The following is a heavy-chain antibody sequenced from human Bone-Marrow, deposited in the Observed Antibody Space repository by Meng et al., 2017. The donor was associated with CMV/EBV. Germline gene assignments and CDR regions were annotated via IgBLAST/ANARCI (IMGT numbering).Heavy chain of an antibody. D-gene: IGHD2-2*01. CDR2: IRYDGSNK. V-gene: IGHV3-30*02. Sequence: GESLKISCAASGFTFSSYGMHWVRQAPGKGLEWVAFIRYDGSNKYYADSVKGRFTISRDNSKNTLYLQMNSLRAEGTAVYYCAKGVNRIVVVPAAIDYWGQGTLVTVSS. CDR3: AKGVNRIVVVPAAIDY. J-gene: IGHJ4*02. CDR1: GFTFSSYG.